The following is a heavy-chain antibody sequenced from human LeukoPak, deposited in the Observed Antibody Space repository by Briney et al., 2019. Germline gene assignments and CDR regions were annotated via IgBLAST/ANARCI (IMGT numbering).Heavy chain of an antibody. V-gene: IGHV3-15*01. D-gene: IGHD3-3*01. Sequence: GGSLRLSCAASGFTFNKAWMTWVRQAPGKGLEWVGRLKSKTDGGTTDYAAPVKGRFTILRDDSRSMLYLQMNSLKTEDTGVYYCAKDHYWSIDYWGRGTLVTVSS. J-gene: IGHJ4*02. CDR3: AKDHYWSIDY. CDR1: GFTFNKAW. CDR2: LKSKTDGGTT.